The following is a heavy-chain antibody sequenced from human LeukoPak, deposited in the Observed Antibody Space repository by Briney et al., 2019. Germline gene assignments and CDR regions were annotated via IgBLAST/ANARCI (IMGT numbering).Heavy chain of an antibody. CDR2: INPSSGGT. CDR1: GYTFTGYY. D-gene: IGHD3-22*01. V-gene: IGHV1-2*02. CDR3: AGRPDTSVVAIFDY. Sequence: GASVKVSCKASGYTFTGYYMHWVRQAPGQGLEWMGWINPSSGGTNYAQKFQGRVTMTGDTSISTAYMELSRLSSDDTAVYFCAGRPDTSVVAIFDYWGQGTLVTISS. J-gene: IGHJ4*02.